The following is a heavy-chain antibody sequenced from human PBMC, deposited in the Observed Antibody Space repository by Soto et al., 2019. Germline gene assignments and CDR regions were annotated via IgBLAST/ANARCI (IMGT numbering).Heavy chain of an antibody. V-gene: IGHV4-39*01. CDR3: ASRSNDYGGAFDY. J-gene: IGHJ4*02. D-gene: IGHD4-17*01. CDR1: GGSISSSSYY. CDR2: IYYSGRT. Sequence: SETLSLTCTVSGGSISSSSYYWGWIRQPPGKGLEWIGSIYYSGRTYYNPSLKSRVTISVDTSKNQFTLKLSSVTAADTAVYYCASRSNDYGGAFDYWGQGTLVTVSS.